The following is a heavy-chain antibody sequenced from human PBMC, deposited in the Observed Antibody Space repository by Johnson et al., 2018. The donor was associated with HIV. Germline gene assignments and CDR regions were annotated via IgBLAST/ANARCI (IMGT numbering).Heavy chain of an antibody. J-gene: IGHJ3*01. V-gene: IGHV3-15*01. D-gene: IGHD6-25*01. CDR1: GFTFSSYA. CDR3: SVYFGTAFDF. CDR2: IKTKTEGGTT. Sequence: VQLVESGGGLVQPGGSLRLSCAASGFTFSSYAMSWVRQAPGKGLEWVGRIKTKTEGGTTDYAASVKGRFTISRDDSKNTLYLQMNSLKTEDTAVYYCSVYFGTAFDFWGQGTMVTVSS.